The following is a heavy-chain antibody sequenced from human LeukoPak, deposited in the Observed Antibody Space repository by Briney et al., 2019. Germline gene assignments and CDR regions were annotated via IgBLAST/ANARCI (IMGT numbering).Heavy chain of an antibody. D-gene: IGHD3-9*01. CDR2: ISYDGSNK. Sequence: PGGSLRLSCAASGFTFSSYGMHWVRQAPGKGLEWVAVISYDGSNKYYADSVKGRFTISRDNSKNTLCLQMNSLRAEDTAVYYCARSAHYDILTGVDYWGQGTLVTVSS. CDR1: GFTFSSYG. V-gene: IGHV3-30*03. J-gene: IGHJ4*02. CDR3: ARSAHYDILTGVDY.